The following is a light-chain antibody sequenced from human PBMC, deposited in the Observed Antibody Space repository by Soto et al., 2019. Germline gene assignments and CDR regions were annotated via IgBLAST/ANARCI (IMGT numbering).Light chain of an antibody. CDR1: QRFSSTY. J-gene: IGKJ1*01. CDR2: GAF. V-gene: IGKV3-20*01. CDR3: LQYGSLSMWT. Sequence: IVLTQSPETLSLSPGETATLSCRASQRFSSTYLAWFQQKPGQSPRLLIHGAFTRAPGIPGRFTGSGSGTDFTLTSTGLEPEDFAVYYCLQYGSLSMWTFGQGTKVEIK.